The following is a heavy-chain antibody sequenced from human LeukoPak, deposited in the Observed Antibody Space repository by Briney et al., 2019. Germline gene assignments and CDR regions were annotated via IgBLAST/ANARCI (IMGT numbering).Heavy chain of an antibody. J-gene: IGHJ3*02. V-gene: IGHV1-24*01. CDR1: GYTLTELS. CDR3: ATRMIVVAGDAFDI. CDR2: FDPEDGET. Sequence: ASVKVSCKVSGYTLTELSMHWVRQAPGKELEWMGGFDPEDGETIYAQKFQGRVTMTEDTSADTAYMELSSLRSEDTAVYYCATRMIVVAGDAFDIWGQGTMVTVSS. D-gene: IGHD3-22*01.